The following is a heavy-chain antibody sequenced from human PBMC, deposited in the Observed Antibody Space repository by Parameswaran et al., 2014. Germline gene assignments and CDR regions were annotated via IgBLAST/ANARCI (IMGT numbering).Heavy chain of an antibody. CDR3: ARGSPYSSSSWGY. V-gene: IGHV4-34*01. J-gene: IGHJ4*02. Sequence: RWIRQSPGKGLEWIGEINHSGSTNYNPSLKSRVTISVDTSKNQFSLKLSSVTAADTAVYYCARGSPYSSSSWGYWGQGTLVTVSS. D-gene: IGHD6-6*01. CDR2: INHSGST.